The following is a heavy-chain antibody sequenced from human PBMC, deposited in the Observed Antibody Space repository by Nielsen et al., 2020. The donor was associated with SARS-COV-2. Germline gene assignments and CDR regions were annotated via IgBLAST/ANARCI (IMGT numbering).Heavy chain of an antibody. CDR1: GFTFSDYY. Sequence: GESLKISCAASGFTFSDYYMSWIRQAPGKGLEWVSYISSSGSTIYYADSVKGRFTISRDNAKNSLYLQMNSLRAEDTAVYYCARGAAPGIPGTTSAGDAFDIWGQGTMVTVSS. J-gene: IGHJ3*02. D-gene: IGHD1-7*01. CDR3: ARGAAPGIPGTTSAGDAFDI. V-gene: IGHV3-11*04. CDR2: ISSSGSTI.